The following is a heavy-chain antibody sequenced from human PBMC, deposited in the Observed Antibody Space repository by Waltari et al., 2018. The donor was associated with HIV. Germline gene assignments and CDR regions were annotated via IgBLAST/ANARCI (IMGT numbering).Heavy chain of an antibody. CDR2: INHSGSN. J-gene: IGHJ4*02. D-gene: IGHD6-19*01. CDR3: ATTSKIAVAGSFNY. V-gene: IGHV4-34*01. CDR1: GGSFSGYY. Sequence: QVQLQQWGAGLLKPSETLSLTCAVYGGSFSGYYWNWIRQPPGKGREWIGEINHSGSNNYNPSLKCRVTISVDTSKNQFSLKLSSVTAADTALYYCATTSKIAVAGSFNYWGQGTLVTVSS.